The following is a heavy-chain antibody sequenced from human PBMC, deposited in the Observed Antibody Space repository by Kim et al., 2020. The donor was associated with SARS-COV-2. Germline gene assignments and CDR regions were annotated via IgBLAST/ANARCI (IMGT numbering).Heavy chain of an antibody. J-gene: IGHJ4*02. CDR1: GFTFSSYA. CDR3: AKSARETTVLTHSDY. Sequence: GGSLRLSCAASGFTFSSYAMSWVRQAPGKGLEWVSHISGSGGSTYYADSVKGRFTISRDNSKNTLYLQMNSLRAEDTAVYYCAKSARETTVLTHSDYWGQGTLVTVSS. V-gene: IGHV3-23*01. CDR2: ISGSGGST. D-gene: IGHD4-17*01.